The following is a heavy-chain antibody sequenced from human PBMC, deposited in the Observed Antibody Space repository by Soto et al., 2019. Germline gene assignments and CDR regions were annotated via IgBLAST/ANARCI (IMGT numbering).Heavy chain of an antibody. CDR2: ISASGGNT. Sequence: PVGSLRLSWAASGCIFANFAMNWVRQAPGKGLEWVSGISASGGNTYYADSVRGRFTISRDNSKNTLYLQMNSLRAEDTAVYYCANAVRYTSGTNWFDPWGQGTLVTVSS. D-gene: IGHD6-19*01. J-gene: IGHJ5*02. CDR3: ANAVRYTSGTNWFDP. CDR1: GCIFANFA. V-gene: IGHV3-23*01.